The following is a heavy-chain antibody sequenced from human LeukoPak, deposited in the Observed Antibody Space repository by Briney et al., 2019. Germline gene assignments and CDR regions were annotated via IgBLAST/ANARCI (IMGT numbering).Heavy chain of an antibody. Sequence: GGSLRLSCAAYGFSVSSNYMSWVRQAPGKGLEWVSVIYSGGSTYYADSVKGRFTISRDNSKNTLYLQMNSLRAEDTAVYYCARERISNDYGDRGWFDPWGQGTLVTVSS. D-gene: IGHD4-17*01. J-gene: IGHJ5*02. V-gene: IGHV3-53*01. CDR2: IYSGGST. CDR3: ARERISNDYGDRGWFDP. CDR1: GFSVSSNY.